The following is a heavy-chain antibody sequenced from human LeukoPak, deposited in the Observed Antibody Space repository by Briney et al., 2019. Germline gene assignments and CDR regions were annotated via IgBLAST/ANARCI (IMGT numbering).Heavy chain of an antibody. CDR3: AKSLPTYYGDPYYFDY. CDR2: ISGSGGST. D-gene: IGHD4-17*01. CDR1: GFTFSSYA. J-gene: IGHJ4*02. V-gene: IGHV3-23*01. Sequence: GGSLRLSCAASGFTFSSYAMSWVRQAPGKGLEWDSAISGSGGSTYYADSVKGRFTISRDNSKNTLYLQMNSLRAEDTAVYYCAKSLPTYYGDPYYFDYWGQGTLVTVSS.